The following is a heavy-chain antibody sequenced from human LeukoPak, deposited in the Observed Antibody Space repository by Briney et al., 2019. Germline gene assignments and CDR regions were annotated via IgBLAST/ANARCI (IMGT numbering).Heavy chain of an antibody. J-gene: IGHJ4*02. CDR2: IYYSGST. Sequence: QSSETLSLTCTVSGGSISSSSYYWGWIRQPPGKGLEWIGSIYYSGSTYYNPSLKSRVTISVDTSKNQFSLKLSSVTAADTAVYYCARHLNYYDSSGYYSYFDYWGQGTPVTVSS. D-gene: IGHD3-22*01. V-gene: IGHV4-39*01. CDR3: ARHLNYYDSSGYYSYFDY. CDR1: GGSISSSSYY.